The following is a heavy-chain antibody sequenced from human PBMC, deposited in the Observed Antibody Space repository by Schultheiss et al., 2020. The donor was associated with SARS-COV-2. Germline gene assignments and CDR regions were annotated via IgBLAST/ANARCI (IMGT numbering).Heavy chain of an antibody. CDR1: GGTFSSYA. CDR2: IIPIFGIP. D-gene: IGHD3-3*01. Sequence: SVKVSCKASGGTFSSYAISWVRQAPGQGLEWMGRIIPIFGIPNYAQKFQGRVTMTRYTSTSTVNKDLSSLRSEDTAFYYCAKAEYIFWSGPYYYYYMDVWGKGTTVTVSS. V-gene: IGHV1-69*04. CDR3: AKAEYIFWSGPYYYYYMDV. J-gene: IGHJ6*03.